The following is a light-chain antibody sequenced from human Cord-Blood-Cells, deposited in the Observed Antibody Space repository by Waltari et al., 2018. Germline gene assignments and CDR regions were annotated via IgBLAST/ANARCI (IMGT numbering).Light chain of an antibody. CDR3: QQGSNWTLT. CDR2: CAA. V-gene: IGKV3-11*01. CDR1: QSVSSY. Sequence: ELPLTQSPATASLSPGGWANLSCRASQSVSSYVAWDQQTPGQAPRLLSYCAASRPTGIQARFSGSGSGTGFTLSRRRLAHEDFAVYYCQQGSNWTLTFSGGTKVEIK. J-gene: IGKJ4*01.